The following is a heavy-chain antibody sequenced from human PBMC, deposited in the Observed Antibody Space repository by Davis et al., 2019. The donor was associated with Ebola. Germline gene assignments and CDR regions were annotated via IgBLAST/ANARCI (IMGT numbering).Heavy chain of an antibody. CDR2: TRNKANSYTT. J-gene: IGHJ4*02. CDR3: ASSVNYYDSSGYYFFVY. V-gene: IGHV3-72*01. Sequence: GESLKISCAASGFTFSDHYMDWVRQAPGKGLEWVGRTRNKANSYTTEYAASVKGRFTISRDDSKNSLYLQMNSLKTEDTAVYYCASSVNYYDSSGYYFFVYWGQGTLVTVSS. D-gene: IGHD3-22*01. CDR1: GFTFSDHY.